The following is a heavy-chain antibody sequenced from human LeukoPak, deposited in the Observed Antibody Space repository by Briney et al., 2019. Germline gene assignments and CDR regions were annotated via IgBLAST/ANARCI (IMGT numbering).Heavy chain of an antibody. V-gene: IGHV1-18*01. CDR2: ISTYSGNT. CDR1: GYTFTSYG. Sequence: ASVKVSCKASGYTFTSYGISWVRQAPGQGLERMGWISTYSGNTNYAQKFQGRVTMTTDTSTSTGYMELRSLRSDDTAVYYCATWRGSSWLDYWGQGTMVTVSS. J-gene: IGHJ4*02. CDR3: ATWRGSSWLDY. D-gene: IGHD6-13*01.